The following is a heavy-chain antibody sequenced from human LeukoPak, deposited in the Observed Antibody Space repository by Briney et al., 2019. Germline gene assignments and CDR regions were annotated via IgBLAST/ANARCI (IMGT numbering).Heavy chain of an antibody. CDR2: IIPILGIA. V-gene: IGHV1-69*04. D-gene: IGHD1-20*01. CDR3: AGVGVYNWNQAAFDI. J-gene: IGHJ3*02. Sequence: ASVKVSCKASGGTFSSYAISWVRQAPGLGLEWMGRIIPILGIANYAQKFQGRVTITADKSTSTAYMELSSLRSEDTAVYYCAGVGVYNWNQAAFDIWGQGTMVTVSS. CDR1: GGTFSSYA.